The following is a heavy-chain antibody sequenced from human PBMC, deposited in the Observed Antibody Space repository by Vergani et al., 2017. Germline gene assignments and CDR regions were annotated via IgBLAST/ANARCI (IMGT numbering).Heavy chain of an antibody. V-gene: IGHV1-2*02. CDR3: ARDGSDGSSIPGNWFDP. D-gene: IGHD6-6*01. CDR1: GYTFTGYY. Sequence: QVQLVQSGAEVKKPGASVKVSCKASGYTFTGYYMHWVRQAPGQGLEWMGWINPNSGGTNYAQKFQGRVTMTRDTSISTAYMELSRLRSDDTAVYYCARDGSDGSSIPGNWFDPWGQGTLVTVSS. CDR2: INPNSGGT. J-gene: IGHJ5*02.